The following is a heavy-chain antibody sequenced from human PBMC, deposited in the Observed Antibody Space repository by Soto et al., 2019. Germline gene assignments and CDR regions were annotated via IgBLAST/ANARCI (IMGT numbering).Heavy chain of an antibody. J-gene: IGHJ4*02. CDR3: ARNIIRDISSWCRGPLDY. V-gene: IGHV3-74*01. CDR2: INSDGSST. Sequence: EVQLVESGGGLVQPGGSLRLSCAASRFSFSYYWMHWVRQAPGKGLVWVSRINSDGSSTSYADSVKGRFTISRDNAKNTLYLQMNSLRAEDTAVYYCARNIIRDISSWCRGPLDYWGQGTLVTVSS. CDR1: RFSFSYYW. D-gene: IGHD6-13*01.